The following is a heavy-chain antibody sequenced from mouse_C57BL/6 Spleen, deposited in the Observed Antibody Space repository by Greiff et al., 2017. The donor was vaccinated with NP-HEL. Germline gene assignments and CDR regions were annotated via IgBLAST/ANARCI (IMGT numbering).Heavy chain of an antibody. V-gene: IGHV1-82*01. CDR2: IYPGDGDT. D-gene: IGHD1-1*01. J-gene: IGHJ2*01. Sequence: QVQLQQSGPELVKPGASVKISCKASGYAFSSSWMNWVKQRPGKGLEWIGRIYPGDGDTNYNGKFKGKATLTADKSSSTAYMQLSSLTSEDSAVYFCARSRSITTVVARWDYWGQGTTLTVSS. CDR1: GYAFSSSW. CDR3: ARSRSITTVVARWDY.